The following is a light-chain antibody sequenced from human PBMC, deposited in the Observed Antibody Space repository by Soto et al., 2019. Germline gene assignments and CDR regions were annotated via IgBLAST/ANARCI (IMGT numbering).Light chain of an antibody. J-gene: IGKJ4*01. Sequence: EIVMTQSPATLSVSPGERATLSCRASQSVSSNLAWYQQKPGQAPRLLIYHASTRATGIPARFSGSGSGTEFTLTIGSLQSEDFAVDYCQQYNKWPLTFGGGTKVDIK. V-gene: IGKV3-15*01. CDR3: QQYNKWPLT. CDR2: HAS. CDR1: QSVSSN.